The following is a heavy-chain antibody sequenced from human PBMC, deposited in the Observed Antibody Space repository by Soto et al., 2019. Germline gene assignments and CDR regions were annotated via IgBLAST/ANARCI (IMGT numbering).Heavy chain of an antibody. Sequence: QVQLVESGGGVVQPGRSLRLSCAAAGITFSSFGMLWVRQAPGKGLEWVAGISPDGSNKYYVDSVKGRFTISRDNSKNTLYLQMDSRRAEDTAVYYCAKHFLTRPLPWGQGTLVTVSS. J-gene: IGHJ5*02. CDR2: ISPDGSNK. V-gene: IGHV3-30*18. CDR1: GITFSSFG. D-gene: IGHD3-3*02. CDR3: AKHFLTRPLP.